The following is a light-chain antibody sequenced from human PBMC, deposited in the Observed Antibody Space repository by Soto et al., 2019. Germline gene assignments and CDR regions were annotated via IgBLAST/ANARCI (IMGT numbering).Light chain of an antibody. Sequence: DIVVTQSPSTLSLSPGERAPLSCRASQYISSYLAWYQQKPGQAPRLLIYDSSNRATGIPARFSGGGSGTDFTLTISSLEPEDFAVYYCQQRSNWPWTFGQGAKVDIK. V-gene: IGKV3-11*01. CDR1: QYISSY. J-gene: IGKJ1*01. CDR2: DSS. CDR3: QQRSNWPWT.